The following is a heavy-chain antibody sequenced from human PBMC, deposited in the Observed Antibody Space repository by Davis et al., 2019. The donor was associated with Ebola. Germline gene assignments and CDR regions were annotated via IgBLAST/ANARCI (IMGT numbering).Heavy chain of an antibody. V-gene: IGHV3-9*01. CDR2: ISWNSDTK. J-gene: IGHJ6*02. Sequence: SLKISCVVSGFNFEDYAMHWVRQVPGKALEWVSGISWNSDTKNYADSVKGRFTISRDSSKNTVYLQMNNLRAEDTAVYYCARGDFYYGVDVWGQGTTVTVSS. CDR3: ARGDFYYGVDV. CDR1: GFNFEDYA.